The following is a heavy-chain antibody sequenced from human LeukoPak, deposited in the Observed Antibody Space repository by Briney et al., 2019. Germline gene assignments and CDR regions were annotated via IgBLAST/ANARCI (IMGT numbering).Heavy chain of an antibody. CDR1: GLTFSDDY. Sequence: GGSLRLSCAGSGLTFSDDYMSWIRQAPGEGLEWLSYISSAGTTKFYADSLEGRFTISKDNAKNLLYLQLNSLRVEDTAVYYCVRHLAVVTPGDWGQGTLVTVSS. J-gene: IGHJ4*02. V-gene: IGHV3-11*04. CDR3: VRHLAVVTPGD. D-gene: IGHD4-23*01. CDR2: ISSAGTTK.